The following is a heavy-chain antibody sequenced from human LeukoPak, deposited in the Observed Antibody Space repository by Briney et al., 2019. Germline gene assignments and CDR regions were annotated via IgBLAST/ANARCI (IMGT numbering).Heavy chain of an antibody. J-gene: IGHJ6*03. Sequence: SETLSLTCTVSGGSIRSQNYYWGWIRLPPGKGLEWIGSISHSGSTSYNPSLKSRVTMFVDTSMNQFALKVASVTAADMAVYYCARLSSYDILTDNYYKYYMDVWGKGTTVTVSS. CDR3: ARLSSYDILTDNYYKYYMDV. CDR1: GGSIRSQNYY. CDR2: ISHSGST. V-gene: IGHV4-39*01. D-gene: IGHD3-9*01.